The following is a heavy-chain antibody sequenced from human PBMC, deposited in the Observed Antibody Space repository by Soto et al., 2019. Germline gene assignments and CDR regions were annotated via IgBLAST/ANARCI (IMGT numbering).Heavy chain of an antibody. J-gene: IGHJ4*02. CDR1: GYTFRNFG. Sequence: QIQLLQSGAEVKKPGASVKVTCKASGYTFRNFGISWVRQAPGQGLEWMGWISAYNANANYAQKFQGRLTMTADTSTSKAYMELRSLRSDDTAVYYCARENSYFDYWGQVTLVTVSS. V-gene: IGHV1-18*01. CDR2: ISAYNANA. CDR3: ARENSYFDY.